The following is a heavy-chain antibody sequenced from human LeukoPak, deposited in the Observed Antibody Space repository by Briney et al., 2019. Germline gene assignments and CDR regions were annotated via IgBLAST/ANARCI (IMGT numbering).Heavy chain of an antibody. V-gene: IGHV1-69*06. CDR1: GYTFTSYG. Sequence: GASVKVSCKASGYTFTSYGISWVRQAPGQGLEWMGGIIPIFGTANYAQKFQGRVTITADKSTSTAYMELSSLRSEDTAVYYCASGYSSGFEYYFDYWGQGTLVTVSS. CDR2: IIPIFGTA. J-gene: IGHJ4*02. CDR3: ASGYSSGFEYYFDY. D-gene: IGHD6-19*01.